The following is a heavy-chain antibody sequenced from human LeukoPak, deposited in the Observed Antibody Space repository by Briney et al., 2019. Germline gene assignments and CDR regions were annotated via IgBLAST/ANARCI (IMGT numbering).Heavy chain of an antibody. D-gene: IGHD3-3*01. CDR2: INPNSGGT. V-gene: IGHV1-2*02. CDR3: AREAQYYDFWEDAFDI. CDR1: GYTFTGYY. Sequence: GASVKVSCKASGYTFTGYYMHWVRQAPGQGLEWMGWINPNSGGTNYAQKLQGRVTMTTDTSTSTAYMELRSLRSDDTAVYYCAREAQYYDFWEDAFDIWGQGTMVTVSS. J-gene: IGHJ3*02.